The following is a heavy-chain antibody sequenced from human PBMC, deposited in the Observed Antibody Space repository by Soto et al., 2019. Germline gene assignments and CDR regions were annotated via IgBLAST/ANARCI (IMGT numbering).Heavy chain of an antibody. CDR3: ARELNPLVVVVAATFGSRYGMDV. D-gene: IGHD2-15*01. CDR2: ISSSSSYI. Sequence: PGGSLRLSCAASGFTFSSYSMNWVRQAPGKGLEWVSSISSSSSYIYYADSVKGRFTISRDNAKNSLYLQMNSLRAEDTAVYYCARELNPLVVVVAATFGSRYGMDVWGQGTTVTVSS. J-gene: IGHJ6*02. V-gene: IGHV3-21*01. CDR1: GFTFSSYS.